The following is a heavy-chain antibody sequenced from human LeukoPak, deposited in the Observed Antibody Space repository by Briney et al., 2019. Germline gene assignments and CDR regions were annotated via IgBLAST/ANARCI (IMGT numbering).Heavy chain of an antibody. D-gene: IGHD3-22*01. CDR1: GFTFGDYA. J-gene: IGHJ4*02. CDR2: IWYDGSNK. V-gene: IGHV3-33*06. CDR3: AKGGGYYDSSGYSYYFDY. Sequence: PGRSLRLSCTASGFTFGDYAMSWVRQAPGKGLEWVAVIWYDGSNKYYADSVKGRFTISRDNSKNTLYLQMNSLRAEDTAVYYCAKGGGYYDSSGYSYYFDYWGQGTLVTVSS.